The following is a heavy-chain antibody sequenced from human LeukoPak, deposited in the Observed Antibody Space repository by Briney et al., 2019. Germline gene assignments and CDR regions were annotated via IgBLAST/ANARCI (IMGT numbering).Heavy chain of an antibody. V-gene: IGHV4-59*01. CDR3: ARVTYSSSWPIYYYYGMDV. CDR1: GGSISSYY. CDR2: IYYSGST. Sequence: SETLSLTCTVSGGSISSYYWSWIRQPPGKGLEWIGYIYYSGSTNYSPSLKSRVTISVDTSKNQFSLKLSSVTAADTAVYYCARVTYSSSWPIYYYYGMDVWGKGTTVTVSS. J-gene: IGHJ6*04. D-gene: IGHD6-13*01.